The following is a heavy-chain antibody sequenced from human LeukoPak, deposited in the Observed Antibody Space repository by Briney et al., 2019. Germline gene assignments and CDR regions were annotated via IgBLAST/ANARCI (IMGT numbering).Heavy chain of an antibody. Sequence: PGGSLRLSCAASGFTFSSNNMHWVRQAPGKGLEWVTFIQHDGNDKYYADSVKGRFTISRDNSKNTLYLQMNSLRAEDTAMYYCTNDFNWGWDYWGQGTLVTVSS. J-gene: IGHJ4*02. CDR3: TNDFNWGWDY. D-gene: IGHD7-27*01. CDR1: GFTFSSNN. CDR2: IQHDGNDK. V-gene: IGHV3-30*02.